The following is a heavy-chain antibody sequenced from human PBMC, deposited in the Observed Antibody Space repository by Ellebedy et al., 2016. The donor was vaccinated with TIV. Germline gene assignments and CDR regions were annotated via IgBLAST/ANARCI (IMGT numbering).Heavy chain of an antibody. D-gene: IGHD3-10*01. CDR1: GYTFTSYA. CDR2: INAGNGNT. Sequence: ASVKVSCKASGYTFTSYAMHWVRQAPGQRLEWMGWINAGNGNTKYSQKFQGRVTITRDTSASTAYMELSSLRSEDTAVYYCARDRLPHHVWFGELSGGMDVWGQGTTVTVSS. V-gene: IGHV1-3*01. CDR3: ARDRLPHHVWFGELSGGMDV. J-gene: IGHJ6*02.